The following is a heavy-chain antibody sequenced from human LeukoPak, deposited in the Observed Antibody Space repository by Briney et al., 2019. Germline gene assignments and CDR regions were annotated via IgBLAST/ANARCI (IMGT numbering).Heavy chain of an antibody. D-gene: IGHD2-15*01. CDR2: ISYDGSNK. V-gene: IGHV3-30*04. CDR1: GFTFSSYA. CDR3: AKNGDRGAYCTGGTCYPYFYYYMDV. J-gene: IGHJ6*03. Sequence: GGSLRLSCVASGFTFSSYAMHWVRQAPGKGLEWVAVISYDGSNKYYADSVKGRFTISRDNSKNTLYLQMNSLRAEDTAIYYCAKNGDRGAYCTGGTCYPYFYYYMDVWGKGTTVTI.